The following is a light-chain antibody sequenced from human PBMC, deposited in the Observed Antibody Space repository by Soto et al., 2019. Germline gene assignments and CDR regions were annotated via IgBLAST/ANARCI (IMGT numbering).Light chain of an antibody. J-gene: IGLJ1*01. V-gene: IGLV2-8*01. CDR3: SSYAGNDNCV. CDR1: SSDIGGSNH. CDR2: DIS. Sequence: QSVLTQPPSASGSPGRSVTISCTGASSDIGGSNHVSWYQQHPGKAPKLIIYDISERPSGVPYRFSGSKSGNTASLTASGLQAEDEADYYCSSYAGNDNCVFGTGTKVTVL.